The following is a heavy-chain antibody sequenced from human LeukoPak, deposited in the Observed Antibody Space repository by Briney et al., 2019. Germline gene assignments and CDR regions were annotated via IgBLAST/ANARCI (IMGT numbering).Heavy chain of an antibody. Sequence: PGGSLRLSCAASGFTFHDYAMHWVRQAPGKGLEWVSLISGDGGSTYYADSVKGRFTISRDNSKNSLYLQMNSLRTEDTALYYCAKGSVPRIMYSLTDYWGQGTLVTVSS. CDR1: GFTFHDYA. CDR3: AKGSVPRIMYSLTDY. D-gene: IGHD5-24*01. CDR2: ISGDGGST. J-gene: IGHJ4*02. V-gene: IGHV3-43*02.